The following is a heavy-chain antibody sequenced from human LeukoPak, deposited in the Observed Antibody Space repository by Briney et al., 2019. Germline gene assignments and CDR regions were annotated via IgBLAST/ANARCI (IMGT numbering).Heavy chain of an antibody. D-gene: IGHD1-26*01. V-gene: IGHV3-30*02. Sequence: GGSLRLSCAASGFTFSSYGMHWVRQAPGKGLEWVAFIRYDGSNKYYADSVKGRFTISRDNSKNTLYLQMNSLRAEDTAVYYCAKDLGVGATPLFDYWGQGTLVTVSS. CDR1: GFTFSSYG. CDR3: AKDLGVGATPLFDY. J-gene: IGHJ4*02. CDR2: IRYDGSNK.